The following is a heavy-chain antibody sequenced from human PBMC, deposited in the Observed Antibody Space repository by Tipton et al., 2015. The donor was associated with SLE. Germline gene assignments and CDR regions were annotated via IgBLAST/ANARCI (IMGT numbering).Heavy chain of an antibody. V-gene: IGHV3-74*01. CDR1: GFSFSSYG. Sequence: SLRLSCTASGFSFSSYGMSWVRQTPGKGLVWVSSINSDGSSTNYADSVRGRFTISRDDAKNTLYLQMNSLRAEDTAVYYCARDHFGYFDYWGQGTLITVSS. J-gene: IGHJ4*02. CDR3: ARDHFGYFDY. D-gene: IGHD2/OR15-2a*01. CDR2: INSDGSST.